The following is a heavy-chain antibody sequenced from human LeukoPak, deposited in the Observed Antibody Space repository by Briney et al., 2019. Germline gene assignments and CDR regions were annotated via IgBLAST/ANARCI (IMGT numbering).Heavy chain of an antibody. CDR2: IYYSGST. V-gene: IGHV4-39*01. Sequence: PSETLSLTCTVSGGSISSSSYYWGWIRQPPGKGLEWIGSIYYSGSTYYNPSLKSRVTISVDTSKNQFSLKLSSVTAADTAVYYCARQRGLIAVAGTRGDIDYWGQGTLVTVSS. CDR3: ARQRGLIAVAGTRGDIDY. CDR1: GGSISSSSYY. D-gene: IGHD6-19*01. J-gene: IGHJ4*02.